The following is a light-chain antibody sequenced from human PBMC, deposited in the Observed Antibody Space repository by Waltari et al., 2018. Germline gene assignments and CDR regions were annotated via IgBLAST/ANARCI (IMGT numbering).Light chain of an antibody. J-gene: IGLJ1*01. CDR1: QLGHKF. V-gene: IGLV3-1*01. CDR2: QDK. CDR3: QAWDSSSDSYV. Sequence: SYELTQPPSVSVSAGQKASITCSGAQLGHKFVCWFQQRPGQSPVLVIYQDKKRPSGIPERFSGSNSGNTATLTISGTQPLDEADYYCQAWDSSSDSYVFGSGTKVTV.